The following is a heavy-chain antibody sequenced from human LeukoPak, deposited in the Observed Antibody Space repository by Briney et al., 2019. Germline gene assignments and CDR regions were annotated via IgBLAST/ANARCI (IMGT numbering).Heavy chain of an antibody. Sequence: SETLALICAVYGGSLSGHYWSWIRQSPGKGLEWIGDIHHDGRTKYSPSLKSRVTILLDTSKNEVSLRLTPVTAADTALYFCAREPEPQDYGYTVNAYDLWGQGTMVIVSS. D-gene: IGHD4-17*01. CDR3: AREPEPQDYGYTVNAYDL. CDR2: IHHDGRT. CDR1: GGSLSGHY. V-gene: IGHV4-34*01. J-gene: IGHJ3*01.